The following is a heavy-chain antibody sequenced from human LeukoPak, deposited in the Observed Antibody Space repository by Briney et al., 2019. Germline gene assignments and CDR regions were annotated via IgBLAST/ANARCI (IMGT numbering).Heavy chain of an antibody. Sequence: GGSLRLSCAASGFTFDDYTMHWVRQAPGKGLEWVSLISWDGGSTYYADSVKGRFTISRDNVKNSLYLEMNSLRDDDTAVYYCARRVSGSYLDYWGQGILVTVSS. V-gene: IGHV3-43*01. CDR1: GFTFDDYT. CDR2: ISWDGGST. J-gene: IGHJ4*02. D-gene: IGHD3-10*01. CDR3: ARRVSGSYLDY.